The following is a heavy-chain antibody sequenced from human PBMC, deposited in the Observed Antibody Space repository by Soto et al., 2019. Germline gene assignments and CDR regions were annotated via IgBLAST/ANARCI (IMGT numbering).Heavy chain of an antibody. CDR1: GGTFSSYT. J-gene: IGHJ4*02. CDR2: IIPILGIA. CDR3: ARARDYSNYVWTGRTGFDY. Sequence: ASVKVSCKASGGTFSSYTISWVRQAPGQGLEWMGRIIPILGIANYAQKFQGRVTITADKSTSTAYMELSSLRSEDTAVYYGARARDYSNYVWTGRTGFDYWGQGTLVTVSS. V-gene: IGHV1-69*02. D-gene: IGHD4-4*01.